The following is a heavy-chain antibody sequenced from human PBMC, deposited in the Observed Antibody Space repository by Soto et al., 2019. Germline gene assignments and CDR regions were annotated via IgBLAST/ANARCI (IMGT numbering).Heavy chain of an antibody. Sequence: QVHLVQSGDEVKKPGAAVKVSCKASGYSFSSHGIGWVRQAPGQGLVWMGWISVYNGNTNYAQRFQGRVTLTTDTSTSTAYMELRSLRSDDTAVYYCARAGASVFYYYYYMDVWAKGTTVTVSS. D-gene: IGHD3-16*01. CDR2: ISVYNGNT. CDR1: GYSFSSHG. CDR3: ARAGASVFYYYYYMDV. V-gene: IGHV1-18*01. J-gene: IGHJ6*03.